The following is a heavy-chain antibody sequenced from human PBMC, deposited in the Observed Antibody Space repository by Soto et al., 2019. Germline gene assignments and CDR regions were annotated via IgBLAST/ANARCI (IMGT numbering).Heavy chain of an antibody. Sequence: EVQLAESGGGLVQPGGSLRLSCAASGFTFNSYWMHWVRQVPGKGLVWVSRLNNDGRTTNYADSVKGRFTISRDNARNTVYLQMNSLRADDTAGYDCVRGVIADNCFDYGGQGTLVTVSS. CDR1: GFTFNSYW. CDR3: VRGVIADNCFDY. J-gene: IGHJ4*02. V-gene: IGHV3-74*01. CDR2: LNNDGRTT. D-gene: IGHD2-15*01.